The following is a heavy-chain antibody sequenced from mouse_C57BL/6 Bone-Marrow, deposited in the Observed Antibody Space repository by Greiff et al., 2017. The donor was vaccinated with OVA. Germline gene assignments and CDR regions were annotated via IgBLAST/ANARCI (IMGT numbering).Heavy chain of an antibody. V-gene: IGHV7-1*01. J-gene: IGHJ4*01. CDR1: GFTFSDFY. Sequence: EVQRVESGGGLVQSGRFLRLSCATSGFTFSDFYMEWVRQAPGKGLEWIAASRNKANDYTTEYSASVKGRFIVSRDTSQSILYLQMKALRAEDTAIYYCARDVGMDYWGQGTSVTVSS. CDR2: SRNKANDYTT. CDR3: ARDVGMDY.